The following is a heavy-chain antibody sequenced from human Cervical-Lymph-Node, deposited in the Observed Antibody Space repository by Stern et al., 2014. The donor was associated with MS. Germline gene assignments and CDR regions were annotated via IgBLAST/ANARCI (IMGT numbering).Heavy chain of an antibody. CDR3: ARRRCSGINCFYGMDV. CDR1: GVTFSSNA. V-gene: IGHV1-69*01. CDR2: SIPIFATA. D-gene: IGHD2-15*01. J-gene: IGHJ6*02. Sequence: VQLEESGAEVKKPGSSVRVSCKASGVTFSSNAITWVRQAPGQGLEWMGGSIPIFATANYAQKFQGRVTITADESTNIAYMELSSLRSEDTAVYYCARRRCSGINCFYGMDVWGQGTTVTVSS.